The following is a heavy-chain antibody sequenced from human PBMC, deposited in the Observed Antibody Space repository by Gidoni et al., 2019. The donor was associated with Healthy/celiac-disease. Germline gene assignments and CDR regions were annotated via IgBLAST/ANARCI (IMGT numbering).Heavy chain of an antibody. D-gene: IGHD2-2*01. CDR1: GGSISSYY. V-gene: IGHV4-59*01. Sequence: QVQLQESGPGLVKPSETLSLTCPVPGGSISSYYWSWIRQPPGKGLEWIGYIYYRGSTNYNPSLKSRVTISVDTSKNQFSLKLSSVTAADTAVYYCARELCSSTSCYTDYWGQGTLVTVSS. CDR3: ARELCSSTSCYTDY. J-gene: IGHJ4*02. CDR2: IYYRGST.